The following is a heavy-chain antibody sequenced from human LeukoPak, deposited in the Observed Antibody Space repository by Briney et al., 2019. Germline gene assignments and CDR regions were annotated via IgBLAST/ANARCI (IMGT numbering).Heavy chain of an antibody. CDR3: AKGEWDIVVVPAAIGCDY. V-gene: IGHV3-11*01. D-gene: IGHD2-2*02. Sequence: GGSLRLSCAASGFTFSDYYMSWIRQAPGKGLEWVSYISSSGSTIYYADSVKGRFTISRDNSKNTLYLQMNSLRAEDTAVYYCAKGEWDIVVVPAAIGCDYWGQGTLVTVSS. CDR1: GFTFSDYY. CDR2: ISSSGSTI. J-gene: IGHJ4*02.